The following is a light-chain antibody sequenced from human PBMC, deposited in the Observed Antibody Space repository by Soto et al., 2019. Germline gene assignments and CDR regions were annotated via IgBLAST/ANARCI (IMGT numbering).Light chain of an antibody. V-gene: IGLV2-14*01. CDR1: SNDIGGYNY. CDR3: SSFTTIKTLI. CDR2: EVS. Sequence: QSALTQPASVSGSPGQSITISCTGTSNDIGGYNYVSWYQQHPGKAPKLMIYEVSNRTSGISTRFSGYKSGNTASLTISGLQAEDEAHYYCSSFTTIKTLIFGGGTQLTVL. J-gene: IGLJ2*01.